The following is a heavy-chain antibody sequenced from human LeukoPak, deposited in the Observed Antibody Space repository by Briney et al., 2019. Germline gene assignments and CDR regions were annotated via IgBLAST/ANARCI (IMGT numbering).Heavy chain of an antibody. V-gene: IGHV4-59*01. CDR2: MSYSGST. Sequence: SETLSLTCTVSGDSMSSYYWCWIRQPPGKGLEWIADMSYSGSTNYNPSLKSRVTIPADTSKKQSSLKVSSGTAADAAVYYCARAPQWAAAGTFDYWGQGTLVTVSS. J-gene: IGHJ4*02. CDR1: GDSMSSYY. D-gene: IGHD6-13*01. CDR3: ARAPQWAAAGTFDY.